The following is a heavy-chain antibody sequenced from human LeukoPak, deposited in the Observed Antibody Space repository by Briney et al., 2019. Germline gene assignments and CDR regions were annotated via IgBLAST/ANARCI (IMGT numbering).Heavy chain of an antibody. J-gene: IGHJ4*02. Sequence: ETLSLTCTVSGGSISSSSYYWGWIRQPPGKGLEWVSAISGSGGSTYYADSVKGRFTISRDNSKNTLYLQMNSLRAEDTAVYYCAKDQAPHLTVTPEDYWGQGTLVTVSS. D-gene: IGHD4-11*01. CDR1: GGSISSSSYY. V-gene: IGHV3-23*01. CDR3: AKDQAPHLTVTPEDY. CDR2: ISGSGGST.